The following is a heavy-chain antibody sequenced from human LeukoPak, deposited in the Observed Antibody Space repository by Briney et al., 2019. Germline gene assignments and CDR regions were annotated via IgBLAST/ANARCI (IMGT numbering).Heavy chain of an antibody. J-gene: IGHJ4*02. Sequence: ASVKVSCKASGYTFTNHYMHWVRQARGQGLEWMGWINPHSGDTNYAQKFQGRVIMTKDTSISTAYMELSRLRSDDTAVYYCARVRARIAAAGTPFGYWGQGTLVTVSS. CDR3: ARVRARIAAAGTPFGY. V-gene: IGHV1-2*02. D-gene: IGHD6-13*01. CDR2: INPHSGDT. CDR1: GYTFTNHY.